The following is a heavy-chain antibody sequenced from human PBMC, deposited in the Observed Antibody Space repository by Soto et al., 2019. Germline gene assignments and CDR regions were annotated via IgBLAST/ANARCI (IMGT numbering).Heavy chain of an antibody. CDR1: GGSVSSGSYY. CDR2: FYSSGST. CDR3: ARTNDFWSGTLRHDAFDI. D-gene: IGHD3-3*01. Sequence: QVQLQESGPGLVKPSETLSLTCAVSGGSVSSGSYYWSWIRQPPGKGLEWIGSFYSSGSTSYNPPLGSRVTISVDTSTNQFSLKLSSVTAADTAVYYCARTNDFWSGTLRHDAFDIWGQGTTVTVSS. V-gene: IGHV4-61*01. J-gene: IGHJ3*02.